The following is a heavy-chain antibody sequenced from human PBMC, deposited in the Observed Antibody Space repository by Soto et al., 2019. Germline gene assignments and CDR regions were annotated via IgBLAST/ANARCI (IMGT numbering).Heavy chain of an antibody. J-gene: IGHJ4*02. D-gene: IGHD6-19*01. CDR3: AKRGHTSDGYDYFDY. CDR1: GFTFINYW. V-gene: IGHV3-7*05. CDR2: IKQDGSEK. Sequence: PGGFLRLSCAASGFTFINYWMNWVRQAPGKGLEWVANIKQDGSEKYYVDYVKGRFTISRDNAKNTLYLQMNSLRVDDTAVYYCAKRGHTSDGYDYFDYWGQGTLVTVSS.